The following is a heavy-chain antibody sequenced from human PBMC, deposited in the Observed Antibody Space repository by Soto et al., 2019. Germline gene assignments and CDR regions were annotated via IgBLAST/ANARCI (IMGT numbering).Heavy chain of an antibody. CDR2: IIPIFGTA. J-gene: IGHJ4*02. CDR3: ARAMSSYCSSTSCIEAAFFDY. CDR1: GGTFSSYA. D-gene: IGHD2-2*01. V-gene: IGHV1-69*13. Sequence: GASVKVSCKASGGTFSSYAISWVRQAPGQGLEWMGGIIPIFGTANYAQRFQGRVTITADESTSTAYMELSSLRSEDTAVYYCARAMSSYCSSTSCIEAAFFDYWGQGTLVTVSS.